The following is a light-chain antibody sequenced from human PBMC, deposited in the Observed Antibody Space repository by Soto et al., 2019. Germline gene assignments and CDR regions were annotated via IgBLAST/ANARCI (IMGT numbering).Light chain of an antibody. CDR3: SSYTTSPTLV. V-gene: IGLV2-14*01. CDR2: EVS. J-gene: IGLJ3*02. Sequence: QSALTQPASVSGSPVQSITSSCTGTSSDVGGYNVVPWYQQHPGKAPKVMIYEVSNRPSGVSNRFSGSKSGNTASLTISGLQAEDEADYYCSSYTTSPTLVFGGGTKLTVL. CDR1: SSDVGGYNV.